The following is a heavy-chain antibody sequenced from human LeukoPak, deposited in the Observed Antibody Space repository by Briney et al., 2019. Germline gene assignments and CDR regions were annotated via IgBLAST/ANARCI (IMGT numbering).Heavy chain of an antibody. V-gene: IGHV1-18*01. D-gene: IGHD5-12*01. CDR3: ARAEVSVATIGNWFDP. CDR2: ISAYNGNT. Sequence: GASVKVSCKASGYTFTSYGISWVRQAPGQGLEWMGWISAYNGNTIYAQKLQGRVTMTTDTSTSTAYMELRSLRSDDTAVYYCARAEVSVATIGNWFDPWGQGTLVTVSS. CDR1: GYTFTSYG. J-gene: IGHJ5*02.